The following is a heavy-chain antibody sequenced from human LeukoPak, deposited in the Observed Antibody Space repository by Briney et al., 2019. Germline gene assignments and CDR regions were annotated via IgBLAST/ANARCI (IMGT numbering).Heavy chain of an antibody. CDR3: ARGYCSSTSCYRTPRYFDL. CDR2: INHSEST. J-gene: IGHJ2*01. CDR1: GVSFSGYY. Sequence: SETLSLTCAVYGVSFSGYYWSWIRQPPGKGLEWIGEINHSESTNYNPSLKSRVTISVDTSKNQFSLKLSSVTAADTAVYYCARGYCSSTSCYRTPRYFDLWGRGTLVTVSS. D-gene: IGHD2-2*02. V-gene: IGHV4-34*01.